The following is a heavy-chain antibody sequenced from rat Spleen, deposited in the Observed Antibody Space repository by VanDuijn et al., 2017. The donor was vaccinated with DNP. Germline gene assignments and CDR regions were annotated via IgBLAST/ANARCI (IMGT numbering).Heavy chain of an antibody. CDR3: ARQELRRLYWFAY. V-gene: IGHV5-17*01. CDR1: GFTFSDYA. D-gene: IGHD1-11*01. Sequence: EVQLVESGGGLVQPGNSLKLSCAASGFTFSDYAMAWVRQSLRKGLEWVAVIIYDGSDTYYRDSVKGRFTISRDNVKSTLYLQMDSLRSEDTATYYCARQELRRLYWFAYWGQGTLVTVSS. J-gene: IGHJ3*01. CDR2: IIYDGSDT.